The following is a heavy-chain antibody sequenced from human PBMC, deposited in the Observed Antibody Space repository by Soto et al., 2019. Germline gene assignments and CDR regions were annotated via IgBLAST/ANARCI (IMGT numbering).Heavy chain of an antibody. Sequence: QVQLQQWGAGLLKPSELLSLTCGVYGGSFSGFYFSRIRQPPGMWLDLIGEVNHSGSTNYNPSLKSRVTISVDTSKNQFSLKLSSVTAADTALYYCARKYLPYYGSGSPYGMDVWGQGTTVTVSS. D-gene: IGHD3-10*01. V-gene: IGHV4-34*01. J-gene: IGHJ6*02. CDR1: GGSFSGFY. CDR2: VNHSGST. CDR3: ARKYLPYYGSGSPYGMDV.